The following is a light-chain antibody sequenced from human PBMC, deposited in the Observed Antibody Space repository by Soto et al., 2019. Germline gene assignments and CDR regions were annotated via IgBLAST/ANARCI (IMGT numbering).Light chain of an antibody. CDR3: QLYYSYLPT. J-gene: IGKJ1*01. Sequence: QVTQSPSTLSASVGDRVTITCRASQSISPWMAWYQQKPGKAPKLLIYAASTLQSGVPSRFSGSGSGTDFTLTISCLQSEDFATYYCQLYYSYLPTFGQVTKVDIK. CDR2: AAS. V-gene: IGKV1-5*01. CDR1: QSISPW.